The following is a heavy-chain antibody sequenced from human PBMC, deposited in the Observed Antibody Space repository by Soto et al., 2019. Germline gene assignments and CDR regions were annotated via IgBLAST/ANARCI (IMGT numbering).Heavy chain of an antibody. D-gene: IGHD2-15*01. CDR2: IRSKAYCGTT. CDR3: TRNQQLVPSYCSGGSCYFPTYYYYGMDV. J-gene: IGHJ6*02. V-gene: IGHV3-49*04. CDR1: GFTFGDYA. Sequence: PGGSLRLSCTASGFTFGDYAMSWVRQAPGKGLEWVGFIRSKAYCGTTEYAASVKGRFTISRDDSKSIAYLQMNSLKTEDTAVYYCTRNQQLVPSYCSGGSCYFPTYYYYGMDVWGQGTTVTVSS.